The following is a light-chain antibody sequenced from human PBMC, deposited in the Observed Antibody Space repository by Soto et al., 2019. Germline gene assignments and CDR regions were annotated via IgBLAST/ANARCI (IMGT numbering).Light chain of an antibody. CDR3: QSYDSSLSGVV. Sequence: QSGLTQPPSVSGSPGQRVTISCTGSSSNIGAGYDVHWYQQLPGTAPKLLIYNNNNRPSGVPDRFSGSKSVTSASLAITGLQADDEADYYCQSYDSSLSGVVFGGGTKLTVL. J-gene: IGLJ2*01. CDR2: NNN. V-gene: IGLV1-40*01. CDR1: SSNIGAGYD.